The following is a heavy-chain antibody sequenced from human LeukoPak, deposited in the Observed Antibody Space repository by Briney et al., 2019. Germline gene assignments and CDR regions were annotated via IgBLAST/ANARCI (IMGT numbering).Heavy chain of an antibody. CDR3: ACYDSSGYYPFDY. J-gene: IGHJ4*02. D-gene: IGHD3-22*01. CDR2: ISGSGGST. Sequence: TGGSLRLSCAASGFTFSSYAMSWVRQAPGKGLEGVSAISGSGGSTYYADSVKGRFTISRDNSKNTLYLQMNSLRAEDTAVYYCACYDSSGYYPFDYWGQGTLVTVSS. V-gene: IGHV3-23*01. CDR1: GFTFSSYA.